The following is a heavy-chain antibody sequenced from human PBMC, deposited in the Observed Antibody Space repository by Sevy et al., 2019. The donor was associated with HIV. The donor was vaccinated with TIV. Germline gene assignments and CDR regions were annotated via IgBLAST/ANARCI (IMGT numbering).Heavy chain of an antibody. CDR2: ANQDGSQK. J-gene: IGHJ4*02. Sequence: GGSLRLSCATSEFTFSRYWMTWVRQAPGKGLEWVIYANQDGSQKSYVDSVKGRFTISRDNSKNSLFLQMNSLRAEDTAVYYCARAGPLGDLDHFDRWGQGTLVTVSS. V-gene: IGHV3-7*03. CDR1: EFTFSRYW. D-gene: IGHD2-21*01. CDR3: ARAGPLGDLDHFDR.